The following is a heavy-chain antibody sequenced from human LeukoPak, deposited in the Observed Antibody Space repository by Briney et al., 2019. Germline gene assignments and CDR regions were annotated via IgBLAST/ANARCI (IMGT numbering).Heavy chain of an antibody. CDR1: GFTFDDYA. CDR3: AREANYYDSSGGFDY. V-gene: IGHV3-9*01. CDR2: ISWNSGSI. D-gene: IGHD3-22*01. J-gene: IGHJ4*02. Sequence: GGSLRLSCAASGFTFDDYAMHWVRHAPGKGLEWVSGISWNSGSIGYADSVKGRFTISRDNAKNTLYLQMNSLRAEDTAVYYCAREANYYDSSGGFDYWGQGTLVTVSS.